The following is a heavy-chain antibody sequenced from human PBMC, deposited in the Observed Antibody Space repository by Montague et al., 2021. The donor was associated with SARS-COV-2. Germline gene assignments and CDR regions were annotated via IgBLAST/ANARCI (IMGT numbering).Heavy chain of an antibody. CDR1: GFIVSDRY. CDR3: ARATSYLYGLDV. Sequence: SLRLSCAASGFIVSDRYMAWVRQAPGKGLEWVLTIYTDGRTYYAASVKVRFTISRDNSKNTLYLQMNSQRVEDTAVYCCARATSYLYGLDVWGQGTTVIVSS. V-gene: IGHV3-53*01. J-gene: IGHJ6*02. D-gene: IGHD3-16*02. CDR2: IYTDGRT.